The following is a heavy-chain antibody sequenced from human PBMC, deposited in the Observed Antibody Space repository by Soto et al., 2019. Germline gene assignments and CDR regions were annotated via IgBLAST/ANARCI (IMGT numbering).Heavy chain of an antibody. CDR1: GSSFKHYY. J-gene: IGHJ4*02. Sequence: QVQLQESGPGLVKPSETLSLTCTVSGSSFKHYYWSWSRQPPGKGLERIGYIDYSGNTNYNPSLKSRVTISIDTSKSQFSLRLTYVTAADTAVYYCGRNRVPLNWGQGTLVTVAS. D-gene: IGHD1-1*01. V-gene: IGHV4-59*01. CDR3: GRNRVPLN. CDR2: IDYSGNT.